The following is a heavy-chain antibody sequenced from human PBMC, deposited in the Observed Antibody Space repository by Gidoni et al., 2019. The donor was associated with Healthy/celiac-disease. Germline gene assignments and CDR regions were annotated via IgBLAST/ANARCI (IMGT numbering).Heavy chain of an antibody. CDR2: ISSSSSYI. Sequence: NWVRQAPGKGLEWVSSISSSSSYIYYADSVKGRFTISRDNAKNSLYLQMNSLRAEDTAVYYFASSVAAAEVYYYYYYGMDVWGQGTTVTVSS. D-gene: IGHD6-13*01. CDR3: ASSVAAAEVYYYYYYGMDV. V-gene: IGHV3-21*01. J-gene: IGHJ6*02.